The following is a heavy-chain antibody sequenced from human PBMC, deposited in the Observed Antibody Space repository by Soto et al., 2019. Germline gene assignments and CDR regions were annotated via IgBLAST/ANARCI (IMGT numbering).Heavy chain of an antibody. Sequence: EVRLLESGGGLAQPGGSRRLSCAASGFTFSSSAMNWVRQAPGKGLEWVSSIRVGGGDTFYADSVRGRFTVSRDISRNTLYLQMNSLRAEDTAIYYCAKCPVGTVRTSGWCNWFDPWGQGTLVTVSS. CDR2: IRVGGGDT. D-gene: IGHD6-19*01. J-gene: IGHJ5*02. V-gene: IGHV3-23*01. CDR1: GFTFSSSA. CDR3: AKCPVGTVRTSGWCNWFDP.